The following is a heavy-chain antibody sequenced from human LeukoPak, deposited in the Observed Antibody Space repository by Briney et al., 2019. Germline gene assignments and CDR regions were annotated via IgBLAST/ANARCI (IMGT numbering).Heavy chain of an antibody. CDR1: GFTVSSNY. V-gene: IGHV3-53*05. D-gene: IGHD3-22*01. CDR3: ASPGTYYYDSSGYLRRGDDAFDI. CDR2: VYSGGST. Sequence: PGGSLRLSCAASGFTVSSNYMSWVRQAPGKGLEWVSVVYSGGSTYYADYVKGRFTISRDNSKNTLYLQMNSLRAEDTAVYYCASPGTYYYDSSGYLRRGDDAFDIWGQGTMVTVSS. J-gene: IGHJ3*02.